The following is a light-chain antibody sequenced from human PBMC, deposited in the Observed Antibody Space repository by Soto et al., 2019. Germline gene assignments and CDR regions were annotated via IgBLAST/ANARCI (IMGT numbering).Light chain of an antibody. Sequence: DIQMTQSPSTLSGSVGDRVTITCRASQTISSWLAWYQQKPGKAPKLLIYKASTLKSGVPSRFSGSGSGTEFTLTISSLQLDDFGTYYCQHYNSYSEAFGQGTKVELK. V-gene: IGKV1-5*03. CDR1: QTISSW. CDR2: KAS. CDR3: QHYNSYSEA. J-gene: IGKJ1*01.